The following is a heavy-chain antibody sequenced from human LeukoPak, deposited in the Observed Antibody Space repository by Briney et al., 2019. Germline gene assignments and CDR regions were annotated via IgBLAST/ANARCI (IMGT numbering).Heavy chain of an antibody. CDR3: ARARYYYDRDAFDI. J-gene: IGHJ3*02. Sequence: GGSLRLSCAASGFTFSSYSMNWVRQAPGKGLEWVSSISSSSSYIYYADSVKGRFTISRDNAKNSLYLQMNSLRAEGTAVYYCARARYYYDRDAFDIWGQGTMVTVSS. CDR2: ISSSSSYI. V-gene: IGHV3-21*01. D-gene: IGHD3-22*01. CDR1: GFTFSSYS.